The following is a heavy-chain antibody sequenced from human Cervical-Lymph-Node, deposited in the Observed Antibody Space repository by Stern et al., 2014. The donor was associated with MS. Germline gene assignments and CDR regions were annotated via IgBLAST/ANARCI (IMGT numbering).Heavy chain of an antibody. V-gene: IGHV4-39*02. J-gene: IGHJ4*02. Sequence: VQLVESGPGLVKPSETLSLTCTVSGGSIGRSSYYWGWIRQPPGKGLEWIGNIFYTGSTFYDPSLKSRVTISADTSNTHFSLSMNSVTAADTAVYFCARGAGVFDSWGQGTLVTVSP. CDR2: IFYTGST. CDR3: ARGAGVFDS. CDR1: GGSIGRSSYY. D-gene: IGHD6-19*01.